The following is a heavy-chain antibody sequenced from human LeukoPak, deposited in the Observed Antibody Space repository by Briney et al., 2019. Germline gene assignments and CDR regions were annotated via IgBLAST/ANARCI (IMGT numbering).Heavy chain of an antibody. J-gene: IGHJ4*02. D-gene: IGHD2-2*03. Sequence: PGGSLRLSCAASGFTFSSYWMSWVRQAPGKGLEWISAISGSGGSTYYADSVKGRFTISRDNSKNTLYVQMNSLRAEDTAVYYCAKDGYCSSTSCYWSYWGQGTLVTVSS. CDR3: AKDGYCSSTSCYWSY. CDR2: ISGSGGST. V-gene: IGHV3-23*01. CDR1: GFTFSSYW.